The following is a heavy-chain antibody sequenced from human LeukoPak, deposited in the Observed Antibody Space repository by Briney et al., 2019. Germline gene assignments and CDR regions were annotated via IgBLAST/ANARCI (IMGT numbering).Heavy chain of an antibody. Sequence: GGSLRLSCAASGFTFSSHSMNWVRQAPGKGLEWVSSISSSSRYIYYADSVKGRFTISRDNAKNSLYLRMNSLRAEDTAVYYCARVSLIVPAFDIWGQGTMVTVSS. V-gene: IGHV3-21*01. D-gene: IGHD3-22*01. CDR1: GFTFSSHS. J-gene: IGHJ3*02. CDR3: ARVSLIVPAFDI. CDR2: ISSSSRYI.